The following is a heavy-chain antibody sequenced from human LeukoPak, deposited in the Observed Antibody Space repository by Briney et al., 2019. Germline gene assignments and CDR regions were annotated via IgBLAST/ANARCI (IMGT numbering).Heavy chain of an antibody. D-gene: IGHD2-21*02. CDR3: ASVVVVTASNGYFDL. J-gene: IGHJ2*01. CDR2: INHSGST. CDR1: GGSFSGYW. V-gene: IGHV4-34*01. Sequence: SETLSLTCAVYGGSFSGYWWSWIRQPPGKGLEWIGEINHSGSTNYNPSLKSRVTISVDTSKNQFSLKLSSVTAADTALYYCASVVVVTASNGYFDLWGRGTLVTVSS.